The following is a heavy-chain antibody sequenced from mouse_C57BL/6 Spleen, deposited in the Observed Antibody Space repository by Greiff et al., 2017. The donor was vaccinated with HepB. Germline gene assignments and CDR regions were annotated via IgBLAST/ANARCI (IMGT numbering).Heavy chain of an antibody. CDR1: GYTFTDYE. CDR3: TRYSYDWYFDV. Sequence: VQLQQSGAELVRPGALVTLSCKASGYTFTDYEMHWVKQTPVHGLEWIGAIDPETGGTAYNQKFKGKAILTADKSSSTAYMELRSLTSEDSAVYYCTRYSYDWYFDVWGTGTTVTVSS. V-gene: IGHV1-15*01. CDR2: IDPETGGT. J-gene: IGHJ1*03. D-gene: IGHD3-3*01.